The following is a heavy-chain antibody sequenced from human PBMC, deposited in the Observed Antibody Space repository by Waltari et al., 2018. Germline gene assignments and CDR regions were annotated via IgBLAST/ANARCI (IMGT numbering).Heavy chain of an antibody. CDR2: IYYSGST. V-gene: IGHV4-39*01. CDR1: GGSLSSSSYY. CDR3: ARLRRRTTVTTDPYYFDY. J-gene: IGHJ4*02. Sequence: QLQLQESGPGLVQPSEPLSLTCTVSGGSLSSSSYYWGWIRQPPGKGLEWIGSIYYSGSTYYNPSLKSRVTISVDTSKNQFSLKLSSVTAADTAVYYCARLRRRTTVTTDPYYFDYWGQGTLVTVSS. D-gene: IGHD4-17*01.